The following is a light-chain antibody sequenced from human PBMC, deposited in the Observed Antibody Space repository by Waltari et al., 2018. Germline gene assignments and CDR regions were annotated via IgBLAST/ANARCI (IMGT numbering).Light chain of an antibody. Sequence: QSALTQPASVSGSPGQSITISCTGTSSDVGSYNLVSWYQQHPVKAPKLMIYEGSKRPSGVSKRFSGSKSGNTASLTIAGLQAEDEADYYCCSYTAGSTWVFGGGTKLTVL. V-gene: IGLV2-23*01. CDR2: EGS. CDR3: CSYTAGSTWV. J-gene: IGLJ3*02. CDR1: SSDVGSYNL.